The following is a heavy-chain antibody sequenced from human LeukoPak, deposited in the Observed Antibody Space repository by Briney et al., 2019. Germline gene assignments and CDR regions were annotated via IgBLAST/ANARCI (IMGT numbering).Heavy chain of an antibody. J-gene: IGHJ4*02. V-gene: IGHV3-21*01. Sequence: PGGSLRLSCAASGFTFSRYSMNWVRQAPGKGLEWDSSISSSSSYIYYADSVKGRFTISRDNAKNSLYLQMNSLRAEDTAVYYCARLQRLGQLVVVMDYWGQGTLVTVSS. CDR3: ARLQRLGQLVVVMDY. CDR2: ISSSSSYI. D-gene: IGHD3-22*01. CDR1: GFTFSRYS.